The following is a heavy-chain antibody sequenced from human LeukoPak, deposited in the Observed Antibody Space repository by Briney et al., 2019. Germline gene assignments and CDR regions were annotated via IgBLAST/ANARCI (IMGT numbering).Heavy chain of an antibody. J-gene: IGHJ5*02. CDR2: FDPEDGET. V-gene: IGHV1-24*01. Sequence: ASVKVSCKVSGYTLTELSMHWVRQAPGKGLEWMGGFDPEDGETIYAQKFQGRVTMTEDTSTDTAYMELSSLRSEDTAVYYCATVGRGGYYGNWFDPWGQGTLVTVSS. CDR1: GYTLTELS. CDR3: ATVGRGGYYGNWFDP. D-gene: IGHD3-22*01.